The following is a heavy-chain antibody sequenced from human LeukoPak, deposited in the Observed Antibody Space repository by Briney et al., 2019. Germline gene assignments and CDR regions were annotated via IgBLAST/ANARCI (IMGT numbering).Heavy chain of an antibody. Sequence: GGSLRLSCAASGFTFSDYYMSWIRQAPGKGLEWVSYISSSSSTIYYADSVKGRFTISRDNAKNSLYLQMNSLRDEDTAVYYCAREGSSSSWYSIYYYYYGMDVWGQGTTVTVSS. CDR1: GFTFSDYY. CDR3: AREGSSSSWYSIYYYYYGMDV. V-gene: IGHV3-11*04. J-gene: IGHJ6*02. D-gene: IGHD6-13*01. CDR2: ISSSSSTI.